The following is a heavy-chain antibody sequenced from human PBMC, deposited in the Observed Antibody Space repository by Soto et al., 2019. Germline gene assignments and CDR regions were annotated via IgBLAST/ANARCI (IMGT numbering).Heavy chain of an antibody. J-gene: IGHJ3*02. CDR2: ISSSSSYI. D-gene: IGHD3-3*01. Sequence: PGGSLRLSCAASGFTFSSYSMNWVRQDPGKGLEWVSSISSSSSYIYYADSVKGRFTISRDNAKNSLYLQMNSLRAEDTAVYYCARVEPITIFGVVTALGAFDIWGQGTMVTVSS. CDR3: ARVEPITIFGVVTALGAFDI. CDR1: GFTFSSYS. V-gene: IGHV3-21*01.